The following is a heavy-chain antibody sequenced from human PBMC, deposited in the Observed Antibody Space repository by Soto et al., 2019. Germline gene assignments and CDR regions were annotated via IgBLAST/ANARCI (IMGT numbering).Heavy chain of an antibody. V-gene: IGHV4-34*01. CDR1: GGSFSGFY. D-gene: IGHD2-21*01. Sequence: QVQLQQWGAGLLKPSETLSLSCAVYGGSFSGFYWTWIRQSPGKGLEWIGEINYGERTNYNPSSLKSRVTISLDRTKSQFSLKLSSVTAADTAVYFCTRISASDKMIGAFDIWGQGTVVTVSS. CDR2: INYGERT. CDR3: TRISASDKMIGAFDI. J-gene: IGHJ3*02.